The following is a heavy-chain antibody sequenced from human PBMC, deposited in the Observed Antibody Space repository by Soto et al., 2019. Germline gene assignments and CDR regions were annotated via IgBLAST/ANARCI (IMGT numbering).Heavy chain of an antibody. CDR2: IIPILGIA. CDR1: GGTFSSYT. Sequence: QVQLVQSGAEVKKPGSSVKVSCKASGGTFSSYTISWVRQAPGQGLEWMGRIIPILGIANYAQKFQGRVTITADKSTSTDYMELSSMRSEDTAVYYCARGYGSGSYRRDYWGQGTLVTVSS. V-gene: IGHV1-69*02. J-gene: IGHJ4*02. CDR3: ARGYGSGSYRRDY. D-gene: IGHD3-10*01.